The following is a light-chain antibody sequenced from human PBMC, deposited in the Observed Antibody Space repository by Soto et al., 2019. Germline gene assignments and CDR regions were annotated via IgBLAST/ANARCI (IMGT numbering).Light chain of an antibody. CDR3: QTSNNWPYT. CDR1: QSVSDN. Sequence: EIVMTQSPATLSVSPGERATLSCRASQSVSDNLAWYQQKPGQAPRLLIYGASTRATGIPARFSGSGSGTEFTLTIRSLQSEDFDVYYCQTSNNWPYTFGQGTKLDIK. J-gene: IGKJ2*01. CDR2: GAS. V-gene: IGKV3-15*01.